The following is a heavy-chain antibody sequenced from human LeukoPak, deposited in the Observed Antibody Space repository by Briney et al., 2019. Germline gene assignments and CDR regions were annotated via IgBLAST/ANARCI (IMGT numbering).Heavy chain of an antibody. CDR1: GYTFTSYY. CDR3: ARHWFDP. Sequence: ASVKVSCKASGYTFTSYYMHWVRQAPGQGLEWMGIINPSGGSTSYAQKFQGRVTITADKSTSTAYMELSSLRSEDTAVYYCARHWFDPWGQGTLVTVSS. J-gene: IGHJ5*02. CDR2: INPSGGST. V-gene: IGHV1-46*01.